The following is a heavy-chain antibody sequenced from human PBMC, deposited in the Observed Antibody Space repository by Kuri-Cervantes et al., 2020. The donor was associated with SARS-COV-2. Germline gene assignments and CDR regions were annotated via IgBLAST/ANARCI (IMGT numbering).Heavy chain of an antibody. CDR3: ARARFHCSSTSCHYTYFDY. V-gene: IGHV4-59*12. Sequence: SETLSLTCTVSGGSISSYYWSWIRQPPGKGLEWIGYIYYSGSTNYNPSLKSRVTISVDRSKNQFSLKLSSVTAADTAVYYCARARFHCSSTSCHYTYFDYWGQGTLVTVSS. J-gene: IGHJ4*02. CDR1: GGSISSYY. D-gene: IGHD2-2*01. CDR2: IYYSGST.